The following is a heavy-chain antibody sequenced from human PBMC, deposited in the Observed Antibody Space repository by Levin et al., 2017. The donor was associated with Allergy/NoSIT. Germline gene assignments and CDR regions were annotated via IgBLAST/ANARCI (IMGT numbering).Heavy chain of an antibody. V-gene: IGHV3-74*01. J-gene: IGHJ3*02. CDR2: INIDGTSI. CDR1: GFTFSTHW. Sequence: GGSLRLSCAASGFTFSTHWMHWVRQAPGKGLVWVSRINIDGTSIAYADSVKGRFTISRDNAKNMLYLQMNNLRAEDTAVYYCAREPPSAFDIWGQGTMVTVSS. CDR3: AREPPSAFDI. D-gene: IGHD2-2*01.